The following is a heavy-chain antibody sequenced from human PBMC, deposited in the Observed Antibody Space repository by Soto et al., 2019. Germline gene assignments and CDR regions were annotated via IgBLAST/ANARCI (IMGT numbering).Heavy chain of an antibody. CDR1: GGTFSIYS. CDR3: AMVRLYGSGQFAY. J-gene: IGHJ4*02. V-gene: IGHV1-69*13. Sequence: SLNVSCKAAGGTFSIYSIIWFLHSPGQGLEWMGGIIPIFGTANYAQKFQGRVTITADESTSTAYMELSSLRSEDTAVYYCAMVRLYGSGQFAYWGKGTMVNVSS. D-gene: IGHD3-10*01. CDR2: IIPIFGTA.